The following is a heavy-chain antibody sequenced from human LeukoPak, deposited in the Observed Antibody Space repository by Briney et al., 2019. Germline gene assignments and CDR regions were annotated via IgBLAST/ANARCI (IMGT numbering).Heavy chain of an antibody. Sequence: SETLSLTCTVAGGSISSSSYYWGWIRQPPGQGLEWIGSIYYSGSTYYNPSLKSRVTISVDTSKNQFSLKLSSVTAADTAVYYCASPGSSSLITWGQGTLVTVSS. V-gene: IGHV4-39*01. CDR1: GGSISSSSYY. J-gene: IGHJ4*02. CDR3: ASPGSSSLIT. D-gene: IGHD6-13*01. CDR2: IYYSGST.